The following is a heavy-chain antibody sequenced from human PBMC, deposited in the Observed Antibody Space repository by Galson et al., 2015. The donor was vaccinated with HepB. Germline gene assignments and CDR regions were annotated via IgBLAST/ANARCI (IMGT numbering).Heavy chain of an antibody. CDR1: GFTFSSYS. Sequence: SLRLSCAASGFTFSSYSMNWVRQAPGKGLEWVSYISSSSSTIYYADSVKGRFTISRDNAKNSLYLQMNSLRAEDTAVYYCARDERIGEGGDYFDYWGQGTLVTVSS. D-gene: IGHD3-10*01. CDR3: ARDERIGEGGDYFDY. CDR2: ISSSSSTI. V-gene: IGHV3-48*01. J-gene: IGHJ4*02.